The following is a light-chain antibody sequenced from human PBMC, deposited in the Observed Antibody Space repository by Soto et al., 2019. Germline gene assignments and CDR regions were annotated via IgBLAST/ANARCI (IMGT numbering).Light chain of an antibody. J-gene: IGKJ2*01. CDR3: QQRSNWRYT. CDR2: DAS. CDR1: QSVSSY. Sequence: EIVLTQSPATLSLSPGERATLSCRASQSVSSYLAWYQQKPGQAPRLLIYDASNRASGIPSRFSGSGSGTDFTLTISSLEPDDFAVYYCQQRSNWRYTFGQGTKLEIK. V-gene: IGKV3-11*01.